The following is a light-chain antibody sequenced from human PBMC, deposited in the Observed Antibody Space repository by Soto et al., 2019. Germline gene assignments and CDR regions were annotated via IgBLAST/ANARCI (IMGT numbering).Light chain of an antibody. Sequence: QAVVTQPASVSGSPGQSITIPCTGTSSDVGGYNYVSWYQQHPGKAPKLLICDVSNRPSGVSNRFSGSKSGYTASLIISGLQAKDESDYYCSSYTTSSTHVFGTGTKV. CDR2: DVS. CDR3: SSYTTSSTHV. V-gene: IGLV2-14*01. CDR1: SSDVGGYNY. J-gene: IGLJ1*01.